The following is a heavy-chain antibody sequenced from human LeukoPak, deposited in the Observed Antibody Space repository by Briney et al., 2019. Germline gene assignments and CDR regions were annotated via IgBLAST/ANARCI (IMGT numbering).Heavy chain of an antibody. J-gene: IGHJ6*03. CDR1: GGSFSGYY. V-gene: IGHV4-34*01. Sequence: PSETLSLTCAVYGGSFSGYYWSWIRQPPGKGLEWIGEINHSGSTNYNPSLKSRVTISVDTSKNQFSLKLSSVTAADTAVYYCVRRSRVGGSYYYYYYMDVWGKGTTVTISS. D-gene: IGHD1-26*01. CDR2: INHSGST. CDR3: VRRSRVGGSYYYYYYMDV.